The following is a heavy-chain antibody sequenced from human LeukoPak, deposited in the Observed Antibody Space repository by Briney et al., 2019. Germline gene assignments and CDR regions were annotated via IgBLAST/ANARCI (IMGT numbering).Heavy chain of an antibody. V-gene: IGHV3-72*01. Sequence: GGSLRLSCAASGFTFSDYYMDWVRQAPGKGLEWVARSRRKGHSYSTQYAAPVRGRFTVSRDGSKNSLYLQMNSLKTEDSAVYYCARGAFCSGGACPDPFDSWGQGTLVTVSS. CDR3: ARGAFCSGGACPDPFDS. D-gene: IGHD2-15*01. CDR2: SRRKGHSYST. J-gene: IGHJ4*02. CDR1: GFTFSDYY.